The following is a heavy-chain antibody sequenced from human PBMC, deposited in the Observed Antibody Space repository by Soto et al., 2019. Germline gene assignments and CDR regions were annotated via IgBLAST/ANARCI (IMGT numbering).Heavy chain of an antibody. CDR1: GFTFSDHH. D-gene: IGHD2-8*01. CDR2: IRNKRRSYTT. V-gene: IGHV3-72*01. CDR3: ANDLGANGH. J-gene: IGHJ4*02. Sequence: EVQMVESGGGLVQPGGSLRLSCAASGFTFSDHHMDWVRQAPGKGLEWVGRIRNKRRSYTTEYAASVKGRFTISRDDSQNLLYLQMNSLKTEDTAVYWCANDLGANGHWGQGTLVTVSS.